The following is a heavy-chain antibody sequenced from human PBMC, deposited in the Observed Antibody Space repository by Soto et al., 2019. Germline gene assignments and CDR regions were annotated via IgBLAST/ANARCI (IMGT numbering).Heavy chain of an antibody. D-gene: IGHD3-16*01. Sequence: PSETLSLTWAVSGGPIIAYHGTCIRQHPGKGLEWIGNVLYSGNTNYNPSLKRRVTISVDKSKNQFSLKLSSVTAADTAVYYCARGVRARPLGYFDYWGQPPLLTVSS. J-gene: IGHJ4*02. V-gene: IGHV4-59*12. CDR2: VLYSGNT. CDR1: GGPIIAYH. CDR3: ARGVRARPLGYFDY.